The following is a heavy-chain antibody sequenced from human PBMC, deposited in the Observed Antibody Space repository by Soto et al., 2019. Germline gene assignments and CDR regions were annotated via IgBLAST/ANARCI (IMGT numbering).Heavy chain of an antibody. D-gene: IGHD1-26*01. Sequence: QVQLVESGGGVVEPGRSLRLSCAASGFTFRSYAMHWVRQAPGKGLEWVAVISHDGSVTYYSESVKGRFTMSRDNSKETLFLQMSSLRSEDTAIYSCANDENWEGDFYYFMDLCGRGTTVSVS. CDR2: ISHDGSVT. J-gene: IGHJ6*03. CDR1: GFTFRSYA. CDR3: ANDENWEGDFYYFMDL. V-gene: IGHV3-30*18.